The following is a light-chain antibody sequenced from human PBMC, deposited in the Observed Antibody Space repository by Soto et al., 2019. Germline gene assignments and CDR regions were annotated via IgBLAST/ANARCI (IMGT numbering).Light chain of an antibody. J-gene: IGLJ1*01. CDR3: SSYTISNTLPYV. V-gene: IGLV2-14*01. CDR1: RRDVGGYNY. CDR2: EVT. Sequence: QSVLTQPASVSGSPGQSITISCTGTRRDVGGYNYVSWYQQYPGKSPKLLIYEVTNRPSGVSNRFSGSKSGNTASLTISGLQAEDEADYYCSSYTISNTLPYVFGTGTKLTVL.